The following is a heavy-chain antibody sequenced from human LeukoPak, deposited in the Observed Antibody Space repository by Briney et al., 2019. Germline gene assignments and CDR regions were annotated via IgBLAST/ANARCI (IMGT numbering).Heavy chain of an antibody. CDR1: GITFTTID. CDR3: AKDERGLIVATNFDY. V-gene: IGHV3-23*01. D-gene: IGHD5-12*01. J-gene: IGHJ4*02. CDR2: ITKSGGST. Sequence: GGSLRLSCAVSGITFTTIDVSWVRLAPGKGLEWVSTITKSGGSTYYADSVKGRFTISRDNSKNTLYLQMNSLRAEDTAVYYCAKDERGLIVATNFDYWGQGTLVTVSS.